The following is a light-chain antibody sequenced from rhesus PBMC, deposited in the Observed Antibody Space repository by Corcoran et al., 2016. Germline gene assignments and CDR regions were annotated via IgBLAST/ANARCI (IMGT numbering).Light chain of an antibody. CDR1: QSVSSN. CDR2: YAS. V-gene: IGKV3-35*01. Sequence: EIVMTQSPATLSLSPGERATLSCRASQSVSSNLAWYQQKPGQAPRPHIYYASNRATGIPDRFSGSGSGTDFTLTISSLETEDVGVYYCQQYNNWNSFGQGTKVEIK. CDR3: QQYNNWNS. J-gene: IGKJ2*01.